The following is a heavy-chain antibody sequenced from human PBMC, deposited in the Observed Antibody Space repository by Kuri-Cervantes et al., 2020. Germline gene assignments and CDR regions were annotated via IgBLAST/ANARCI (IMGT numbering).Heavy chain of an antibody. J-gene: IGHJ6*02. CDR2: IYYSGST. CDR1: GGSISSGDYY. D-gene: IGHD4/OR15-4a*01. V-gene: IGHV4-30-4*01. CDR3: ASDATVLGMDV. Sequence: SETLSLTCTVSGGSISSGDYYWSWIRQPPGKGLEWIGYIYYSGSTYYNPSLKSRVTISVDTSKNQFSLKLSSVTAADTAVYYCASDATVLGMDVWGQGTTVTVSS.